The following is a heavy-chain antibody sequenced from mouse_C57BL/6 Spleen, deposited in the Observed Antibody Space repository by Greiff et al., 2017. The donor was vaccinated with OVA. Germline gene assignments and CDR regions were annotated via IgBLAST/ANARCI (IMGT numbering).Heavy chain of an antibody. CDR3: ARPDGNYDYAMDY. Sequence: EVQLQQSGPELVKPGASVKISCKASGYSFTGYYMNWVKQSPEKSLEWIGEINPSTGGTTYNQKFKAKATLTVDKSSSTAYMQLKSLTSEDSAVYYCARPDGNYDYAMDYWGQGTSVTVSS. CDR2: INPSTGGT. J-gene: IGHJ4*01. D-gene: IGHD2-1*01. V-gene: IGHV1-42*01. CDR1: GYSFTGYY.